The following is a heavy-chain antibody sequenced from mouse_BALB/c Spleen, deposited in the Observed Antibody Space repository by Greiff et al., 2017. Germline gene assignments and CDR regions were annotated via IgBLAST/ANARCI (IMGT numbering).Heavy chain of an antibody. D-gene: IGHD2-4*01. CDR1: GFTFNSYA. J-gene: IGHJ2*01. CDR2: ISSGGST. CDR3: ARGGCDYDGRGFDY. V-gene: IGHV5-6-5*01. Sequence: DVMLVESGGGLVKPGGSLKLSCAASGFTFNSYAMSWVRQTPEKRLEWVASISSGGSTYYPDSVKGRFTISRDNARNILYLQMSSLRSEDTAMYYCARGGCDYDGRGFDYWGQGTTLTVSS.